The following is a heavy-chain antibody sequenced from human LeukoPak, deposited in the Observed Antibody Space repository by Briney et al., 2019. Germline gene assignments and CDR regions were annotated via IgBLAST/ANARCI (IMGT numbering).Heavy chain of an antibody. CDR1: GFTFSSYS. D-gene: IGHD6-19*01. CDR3: TRDVVAGLYYYYYYYMDV. CDR2: IRSEATGGTT. J-gene: IGHJ6*03. V-gene: IGHV3-49*04. Sequence: SLRRSCAASGFTFSSYSMNWVRPAQGQGLEGVGFIRSEATGGTTEYAASVKGRFTISRDDSKSIAYLQMNSLKTEDTAVYYCTRDVVAGLYYYYYYYMDVWGKGTTVTVSS.